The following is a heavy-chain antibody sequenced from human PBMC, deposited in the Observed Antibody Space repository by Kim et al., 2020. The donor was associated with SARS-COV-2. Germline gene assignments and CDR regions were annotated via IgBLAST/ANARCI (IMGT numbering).Heavy chain of an antibody. D-gene: IGHD2-2*01. Sequence: GGSLRLSCAASGFTFSSYSMNWVRQAPGKGLEWVSSISSSSSYIYYADSVKGRFTISRDNAKNSLYLQMNSLRAEDTAVYYCARRKYQLDGMDVWGQGTTVTVSS. CDR1: GFTFSSYS. V-gene: IGHV3-21*01. CDR2: ISSSSSYI. J-gene: IGHJ6*02. CDR3: ARRKYQLDGMDV.